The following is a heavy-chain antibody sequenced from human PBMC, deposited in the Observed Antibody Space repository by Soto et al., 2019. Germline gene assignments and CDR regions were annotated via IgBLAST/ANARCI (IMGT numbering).Heavy chain of an antibody. D-gene: IGHD2-21*01. CDR1: GFSFSTSKMC. CDR2: IYWDDDK. J-gene: IGHJ1*01. CDR3: ARFEMRAISGLSFQH. Sequence: QITLKESGPTLVKPTQTLTLTCTFSGFSFSTSKMCVGWIRQPPGKALEWLALIYWDDDKRYSPSLKSRLTITKDTSRNQVVLTLTNMDPVDTATYFCARFEMRAISGLSFQHWGQGTLVTVSS. V-gene: IGHV2-5*02.